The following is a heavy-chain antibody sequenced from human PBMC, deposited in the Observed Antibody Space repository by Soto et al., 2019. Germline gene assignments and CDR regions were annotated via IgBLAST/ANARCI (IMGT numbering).Heavy chain of an antibody. CDR2: TYYNGGT. V-gene: IGHV4-61*08. J-gene: IGHJ4*02. CDR1: DDSFRGAEYY. Sequence: ASETLSLTCTVSDDSFRGAEYYWSWIRQPLGKGPEWIGYTYYNGGTKYNPALRSRVTMSEDTSKNQFSLRLSSVTAADTAVYFCARGPAYIDGWRTFDLWGRGILVTVSS. CDR3: ARGPAYIDGWRTFDL. D-gene: IGHD6-19*01.